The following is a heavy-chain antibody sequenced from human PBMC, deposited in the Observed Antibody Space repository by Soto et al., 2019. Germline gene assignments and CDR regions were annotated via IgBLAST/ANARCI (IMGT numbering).Heavy chain of an antibody. CDR2: ISGSGGST. CDR3: ATRRDASDYYYGMDV. J-gene: IGHJ6*02. D-gene: IGHD2-2*01. Sequence: GGSLRLSCAASGFTFSTYAMSWVRQAPGKGLEWVSAISGSGGSTYYADSVKGRFTISRDSSKNTLFLQMNSLRAEDTAVYYCATRRDASDYYYGMDVWGQGTAVTVSS. CDR1: GFTFSTYA. V-gene: IGHV3-23*01.